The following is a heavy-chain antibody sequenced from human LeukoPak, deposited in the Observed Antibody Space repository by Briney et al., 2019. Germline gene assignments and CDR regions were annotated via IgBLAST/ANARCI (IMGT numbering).Heavy chain of an antibody. J-gene: IGHJ3*02. Sequence: SGTLSLTCAVYGGSFSGYYWSWIRQPPGKGLEWIGEINHSGSTNYNPSLKSRVTISVDTSKNQFSLKLSSVTAADTAVYYCARTLGDNWNDGHAFDIWGQGTMVTVSS. CDR1: GGSFSGYY. CDR3: ARTLGDNWNDGHAFDI. D-gene: IGHD1-20*01. CDR2: INHSGST. V-gene: IGHV4-34*01.